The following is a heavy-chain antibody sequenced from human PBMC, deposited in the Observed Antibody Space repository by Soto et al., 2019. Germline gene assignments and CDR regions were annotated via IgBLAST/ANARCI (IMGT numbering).Heavy chain of an antibody. CDR1: GGSISSSNW. Sequence: SETLSLTCAVSGGSISSSNWWSWVRQPPGKGLEWIGEIYHSGSTNYNPSLKSRVTISVDKSKNQFSLKLSSVTAADTAVYYCARENNVLPGGYFDYWGQGTLVTVSS. J-gene: IGHJ4*02. V-gene: IGHV4-4*02. D-gene: IGHD3-10*01. CDR3: ARENNVLPGGYFDY. CDR2: IYHSGST.